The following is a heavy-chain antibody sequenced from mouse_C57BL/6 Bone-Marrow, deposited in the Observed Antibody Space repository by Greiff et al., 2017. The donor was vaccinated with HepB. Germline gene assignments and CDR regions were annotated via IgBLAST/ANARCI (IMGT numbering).Heavy chain of an antibody. D-gene: IGHD1-1*01. CDR2: IDPSDSYT. CDR1: GYTFTSYW. V-gene: IGHV1-69*01. J-gene: IGHJ3*01. Sequence: VQLQQPGAELVMPGASVKLSCKASGYTFTSYWMHWVKQRPGQGLEWIGEIDPSDSYTNYNQKFKGKSTLTVDKSSRTAYMQLSSLTSEDSAVYYCARSSYAYWGQGTLVTVSA. CDR3: ARSSYAY.